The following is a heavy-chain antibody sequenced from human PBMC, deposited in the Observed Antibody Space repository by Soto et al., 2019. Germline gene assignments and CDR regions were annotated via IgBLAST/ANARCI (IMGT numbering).Heavy chain of an antibody. V-gene: IGHV3-30*18. CDR2: ISYDGSNK. CDR1: GFTFSSNG. CDR3: AKDGEGFYYYDSSGPKSWFDS. D-gene: IGHD3-22*01. Sequence: LRLSCAASGFTFSSNGMHWVRQAPGKGLEWVALISYDGSNKFYADSVKGRFTITRDNSKNTLYLQMNSLRPDDTAVYYCAKDGEGFYYYDSSGPKSWFDSWGQGTRVTVPQ. J-gene: IGHJ5*01.